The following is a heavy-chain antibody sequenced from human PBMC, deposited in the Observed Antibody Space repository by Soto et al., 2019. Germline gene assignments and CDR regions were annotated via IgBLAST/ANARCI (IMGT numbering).Heavy chain of an antibody. CDR2: IKQDGSEK. V-gene: IGHV3-7*05. J-gene: IGHJ6*02. CDR3: ARAPDPYCSGGSCYTGRYYYYGMDV. D-gene: IGHD2-15*01. Sequence: GGSLRLSCAASGFTFSSYWMSWVRQAPGKGLEWVANIKQDGSEKYYVDSVKGRFTISRDNAKNSLYLQMNSLRAEDTAVYYCARAPDPYCSGGSCYTGRYYYYGMDVWGQGTTVTVSS. CDR1: GFTFSSYW.